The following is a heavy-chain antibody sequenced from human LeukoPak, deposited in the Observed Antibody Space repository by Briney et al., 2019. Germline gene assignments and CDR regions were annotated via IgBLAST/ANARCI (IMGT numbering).Heavy chain of an antibody. CDR3: AREVEEAFDI. CDR2: IGSSSSSI. CDR1: GFTFSSYS. D-gene: IGHD2-15*01. J-gene: IGHJ3*02. Sequence: AGGSLRLSCAASGFTFSSYSMNWVRQAPGKGLEWVSSIGSSSSSIYYADSVKGRFTISRDSAKNSLYLQMNSLRAEDTAVYFCAREVEEAFDIWGQGTMVTVSS. V-gene: IGHV3-21*01.